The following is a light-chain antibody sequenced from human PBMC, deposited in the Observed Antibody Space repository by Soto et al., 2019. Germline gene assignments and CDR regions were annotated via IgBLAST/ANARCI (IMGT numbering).Light chain of an antibody. CDR2: GAS. CDR3: QQYGSSGT. CDR1: QSVSSSS. Sequence: EIVLTQSPATLSVSPGERATLSCRASQSVSSSSLAWYQQKPGQAPRLLIYGASARATGIPDRFSGSGSGTDFTLNISRLEPEDFAVYYCQQYGSSGTFGQGTKVDIK. J-gene: IGKJ1*01. V-gene: IGKV3-20*01.